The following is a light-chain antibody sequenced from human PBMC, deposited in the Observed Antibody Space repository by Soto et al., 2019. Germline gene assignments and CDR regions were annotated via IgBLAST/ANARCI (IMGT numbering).Light chain of an antibody. CDR1: RTVDGNY. CDR3: QQYSEWPPLYT. CDR2: SAS. Sequence: EVVLTQSPGTLSLSPGERATLSCRASRTVDGNYLAWYHQKPGQAPSLLIHSASTRAPGIPDRFSASGAGTDFTLTISSRQSEDFAVYYCQQYSEWPPLYTVGQGTKVDSK. V-gene: IGKV3-20*01. J-gene: IGKJ2*01.